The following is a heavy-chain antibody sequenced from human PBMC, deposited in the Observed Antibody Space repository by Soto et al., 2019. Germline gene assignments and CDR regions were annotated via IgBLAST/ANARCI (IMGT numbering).Heavy chain of an antibody. CDR1: GYTFTSYY. CDR3: ARSQIYSGYELDYYMDV. J-gene: IGHJ6*03. V-gene: IGHV1-46*03. D-gene: IGHD5-12*01. Sequence: ASVKVSCKASGYTFTSYYMHWVRQAPGQGLEWMGIINPSGGSTSYAQKFQGRVTMTRDTSTSTVYMELSSLRSEDTAVYYCARSQIYSGYELDYYMDVWGKGTTVTLSS. CDR2: INPSGGST.